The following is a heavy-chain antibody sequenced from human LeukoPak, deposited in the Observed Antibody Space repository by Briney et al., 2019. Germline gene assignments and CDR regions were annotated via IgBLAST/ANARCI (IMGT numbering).Heavy chain of an antibody. CDR2: IYYSGST. Sequence: PSETLSLTCTVSGGSISSGDYYWSWIRQPPGTGLEWLGYIYYSGSTYYNPSLKSRVTISVDTSKNQFSLKLSSVTAADTAVYYCARDGMVGATKYYYYMDVWGKGTTVTVSS. D-gene: IGHD1-26*01. CDR1: GGSISSGDYY. CDR3: ARDGMVGATKYYYYMDV. V-gene: IGHV4-30-4*08. J-gene: IGHJ6*03.